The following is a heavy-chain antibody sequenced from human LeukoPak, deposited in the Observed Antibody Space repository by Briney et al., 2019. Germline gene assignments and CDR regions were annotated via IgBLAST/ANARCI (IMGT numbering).Heavy chain of an antibody. D-gene: IGHD3-3*01. CDR1: GFTFTCCG. Sequence: GTSLRLSCATSGFTFTCCGMHWVRQASGKGLEWVAAISSSDGNSKYYADSVKGRFTISRDNSKNTVYLQMNSLRADDTAVYYCAKWSGNRPLYYFDYWGRGTLVTVSS. V-gene: IGHV3-30*18. CDR3: AKWSGNRPLYYFDY. CDR2: ISSSDGNSK. J-gene: IGHJ4*01.